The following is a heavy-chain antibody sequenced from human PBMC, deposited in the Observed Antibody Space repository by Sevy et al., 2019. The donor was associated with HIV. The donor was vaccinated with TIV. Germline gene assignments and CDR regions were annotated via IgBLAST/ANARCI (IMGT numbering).Heavy chain of an antibody. J-gene: IGHJ4*02. V-gene: IGHV3-23*01. CDR3: AKDSGVDFVVVAARD. CDR2: ISGSGGSI. D-gene: IGHD2-15*01. CDR1: GIIFNSYA. Sequence: GGSLRLSCAASGIIFNSYAMSWVRQAPGKGLEWVSSISGSGGSIHYADSVKGRFTISRDNSKNMVYLQMNSLKAEDTAVYYCAKDSGVDFVVVAARDWGQGTLVTVSS.